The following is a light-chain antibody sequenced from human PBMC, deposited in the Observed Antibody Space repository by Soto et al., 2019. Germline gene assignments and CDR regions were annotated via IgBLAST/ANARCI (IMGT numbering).Light chain of an antibody. V-gene: IGKV1-39*01. J-gene: IGKJ5*01. CDR3: QQTYTTPSIT. CDR1: QSISTY. CDR2: AAS. Sequence: DIQMTRSPSSLSASVGDRLTITCRASQSISTYLNWYQQKPGKAPYLLIYAASTLESGVPSRFSGSGAGTDFTLTISSPQPEDFATYYCQQTYTTPSITFGQGTRLDIK.